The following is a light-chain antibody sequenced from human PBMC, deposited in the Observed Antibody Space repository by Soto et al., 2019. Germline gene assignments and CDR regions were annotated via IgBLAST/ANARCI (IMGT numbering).Light chain of an antibody. J-gene: IGLJ1*01. CDR2: EVS. CDR3: CSYTNRATSV. Sequence: QSALAQPASVSGSPGQSITISCTGTSSDVGRYNYVSWYQQHPGKAPKLMIHEVSYRPSGVSSRFSGSKSGNTASLTISGLQADDEAEYHCCSYTNRATSVVGTWTKVTVL. V-gene: IGLV2-14*01. CDR1: SSDVGRYNY.